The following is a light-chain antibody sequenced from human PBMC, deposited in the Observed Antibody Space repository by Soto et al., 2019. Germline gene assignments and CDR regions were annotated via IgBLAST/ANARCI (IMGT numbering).Light chain of an antibody. V-gene: IGLV2-11*01. CDR3: CSYAGGCTGV. Sequence: QSALTQPRSVSGSPGQSVTISCTGTSSDVGGYNYVSWYPQHPGKAPKLMIYDVSKRPSGVPDRFSGSKSGNTASLTISGLQAEDEADYCCCSYAGGCTGVFGTGTKLTVL. J-gene: IGLJ1*01. CDR1: SSDVGGYNY. CDR2: DVS.